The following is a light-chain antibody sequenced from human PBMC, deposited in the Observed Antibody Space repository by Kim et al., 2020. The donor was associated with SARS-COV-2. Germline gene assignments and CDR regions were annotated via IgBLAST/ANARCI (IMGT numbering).Light chain of an antibody. J-gene: IGLJ3*02. CDR1: KLGDKY. CDR3: QSYDSSLSGWV. CDR2: QDS. V-gene: IGLV3-1*01. Sequence: SYELTQPPSVSVSPGQTASITCSGDKLGDKYACWYQQKPGQSPVLVIYQDSKRPSGIPERFSGSNSGNTATLTISGLQAEDEADYYCQSYDSSLSGWVFGGGTQLTVL.